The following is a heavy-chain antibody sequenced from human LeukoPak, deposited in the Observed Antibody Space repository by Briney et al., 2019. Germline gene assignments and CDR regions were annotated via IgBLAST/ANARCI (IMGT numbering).Heavy chain of an antibody. CDR2: INHNGNVN. D-gene: IGHD6-19*01. CDR3: AKAGKAVDSGDTSYPYYFDS. Sequence: PGGSLRLSCAASGFTFSSYWTNWARQAPGKGLEWVASINHNGNVNYYVDSVKGRFTISRDNAKNSLYLQMNTLRAEDSAVYYCAKAGKAVDSGDTSYPYYFDSWGRGTLVTVSS. J-gene: IGHJ4*02. CDR1: GFTFSSYW. V-gene: IGHV3-7*03.